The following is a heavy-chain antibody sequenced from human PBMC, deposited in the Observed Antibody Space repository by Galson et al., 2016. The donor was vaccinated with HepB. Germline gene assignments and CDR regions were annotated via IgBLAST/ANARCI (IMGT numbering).Heavy chain of an antibody. CDR2: IYPGDSDT. J-gene: IGHJ2*01. Sequence: QSGAEVKKPGESLKISCKGSGYSFTSYWIGWVRQMPGKGLEWRGIIYPGDSDTRYSPSFQGQVTISADKSISTAYLQWSSLKASDTAMYHCARHGAYCGGACSYWYFDLWGRCTLVTVAS. CDR3: ARHGAYCGGACSYWYFDL. CDR1: GYSFTSYW. V-gene: IGHV5-51*01. D-gene: IGHD2-21*02.